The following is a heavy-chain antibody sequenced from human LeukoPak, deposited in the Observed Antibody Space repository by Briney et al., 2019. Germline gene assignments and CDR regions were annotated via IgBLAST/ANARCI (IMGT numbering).Heavy chain of an antibody. CDR3: VKDEANDAFDI. CDR1: GFSLNNYA. J-gene: IGHJ3*02. CDR2: ISSHGHTR. V-gene: IGHV3-64D*09. Sequence: PGVCLRLPPSACGFSLNNYAMHWVGQAPGKGVEYVSAISSHGHTRYSTDSLKGRFTISRDNSKNTVYLQMSGLRAEDTAVYYCVKDEANDAFDIWGQGTMVTVSS.